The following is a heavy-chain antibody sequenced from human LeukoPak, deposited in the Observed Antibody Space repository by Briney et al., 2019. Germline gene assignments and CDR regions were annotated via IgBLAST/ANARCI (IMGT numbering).Heavy chain of an antibody. D-gene: IGHD4-17*01. CDR3: ARDHRRGLNYGFGYFDY. J-gene: IGHJ4*02. V-gene: IGHV1-46*01. Sequence: GASVKVSCKASGYTFTSYGISWVRQAPGQGLEWMGIINPSGGSTSYAQKFQGRVTMTRDTSTSTVYMELSSLRSEDTAVYYCARDHRRGLNYGFGYFDYWGQGTLVTVSS. CDR2: INPSGGST. CDR1: GYTFTSYG.